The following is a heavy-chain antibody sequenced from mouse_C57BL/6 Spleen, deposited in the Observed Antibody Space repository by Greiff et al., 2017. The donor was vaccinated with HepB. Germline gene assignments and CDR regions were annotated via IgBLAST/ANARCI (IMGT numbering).Heavy chain of an antibody. CDR1: GFTFSSYA. V-gene: IGHV5-9-1*02. D-gene: IGHD2-12*01. J-gene: IGHJ4*01. CDR3: TRKGYYNAMDY. CDR2: ISSGGDYI. Sequence: VQLVESGEGLVKPGGSLKLSCAASGFTFSSYAMSWVRQTPEKRLEWVAYISSGGDYIYYADTVKGRFTISRDNARNTLYLQMSSLTSEDTAMYYCTRKGYYNAMDYWGQGTSVTVSS.